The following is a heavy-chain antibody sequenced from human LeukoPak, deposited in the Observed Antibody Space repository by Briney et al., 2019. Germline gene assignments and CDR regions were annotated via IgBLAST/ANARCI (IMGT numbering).Heavy chain of an antibody. CDR3: AGTGRDRCFDY. D-gene: IGHD4-17*01. CDR2: INNDGDTT. Sequence: GGSLRLSCAASGXTFSSHWMQWVRQAPGKGLVWVSHINNDGDTTNYADSVKGRFTISRDNAKNTLYLQMNSLTAEGTAVYYCAGTGRDRCFDYWGQGTLLTVSS. V-gene: IGHV3-74*01. J-gene: IGHJ4*02. CDR1: GXTFSSHW.